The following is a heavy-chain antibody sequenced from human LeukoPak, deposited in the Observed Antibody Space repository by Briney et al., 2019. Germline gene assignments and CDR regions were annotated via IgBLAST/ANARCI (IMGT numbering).Heavy chain of an antibody. Sequence: PGGSLRLFCGASGFSFRTYGMSWVRQAPGKRLEWVSGISGSGDNTHNADFVKGRFAISRDNSKNTLYLQMNSLRAEDTAVYYCAKIAEASGSYGQGYDYWGQGTLVTVSS. V-gene: IGHV3-23*01. J-gene: IGHJ4*02. D-gene: IGHD1-26*01. CDR3: AKIAEASGSYGQGYDY. CDR1: GFSFRTYG. CDR2: ISGSGDNT.